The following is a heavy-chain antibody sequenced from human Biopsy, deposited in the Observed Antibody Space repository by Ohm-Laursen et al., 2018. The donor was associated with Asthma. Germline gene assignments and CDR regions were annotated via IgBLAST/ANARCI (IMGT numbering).Heavy chain of an antibody. CDR2: ITSVFGTT. CDR1: GGTFNTYV. J-gene: IGHJ3*02. Sequence: SVKVSCKSLGGTFNTYVIGWVRQAPGQGLEWMGGITSVFGTTTYPQKFQDRVTITADDSTSTVYMELSSLRSEDTAVYYCARTYYDFLTGQVNDAFAIWGQGTVVTVSS. D-gene: IGHD3-9*01. V-gene: IGHV1-69*13. CDR3: ARTYYDFLTGQVNDAFAI.